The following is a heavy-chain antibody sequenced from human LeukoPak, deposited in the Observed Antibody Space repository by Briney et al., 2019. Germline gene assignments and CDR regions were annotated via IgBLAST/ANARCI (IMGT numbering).Heavy chain of an antibody. J-gene: IGHJ4*02. CDR3: AKKSPDSSGNPAYD. CDR1: GFTVSSIH. V-gene: IGHV3-53*01. Sequence: PGGSLRLSCAASGFTVSSIHMVWVRQAPGKGLEWVSVTYTGGNSYYADSVKGRFIISRDISKNTLYLQMNSLRAEDTAVYYCAKKSPDSSGNPAYDWGQGTLVTVSS. CDR2: TYTGGNS. D-gene: IGHD4-23*01.